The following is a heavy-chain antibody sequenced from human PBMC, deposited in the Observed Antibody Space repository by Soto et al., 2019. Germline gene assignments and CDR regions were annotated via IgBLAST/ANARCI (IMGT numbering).Heavy chain of an antibody. V-gene: IGHV3-15*01. Sequence: EVQLVESGGGLVKPGGSLRLSCAASGFTFSNAWMSWVRQAPGKGLEWVGRIKSRTDGGTADYAAPVKGRFTISRDDSKNTLSLQMNSLKTEDTAVYYCTTGTAVAKYYFDYWDQGTLVTVSS. CDR1: GFTFSNAW. CDR3: TTGTAVAKYYFDY. J-gene: IGHJ4*02. D-gene: IGHD5-18*01. CDR2: IKSRTDGGTA.